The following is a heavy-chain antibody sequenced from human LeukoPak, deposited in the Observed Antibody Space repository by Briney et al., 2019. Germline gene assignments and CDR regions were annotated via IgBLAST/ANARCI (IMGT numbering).Heavy chain of an antibody. Sequence: GGSLRLSCAASGFTFSSYGMHWVRQAPGKGLEWVAVISYDGSNKYYADSVKGRFTISRDNSKNTLYLQMNSLRAEDTAVYYCAKDEGVYDYVWGSYRYFDYWGQGTLVTVSS. D-gene: IGHD3-16*02. V-gene: IGHV3-30*18. CDR1: GFTFSSYG. CDR3: AKDEGVYDYVWGSYRYFDY. CDR2: ISYDGSNK. J-gene: IGHJ4*02.